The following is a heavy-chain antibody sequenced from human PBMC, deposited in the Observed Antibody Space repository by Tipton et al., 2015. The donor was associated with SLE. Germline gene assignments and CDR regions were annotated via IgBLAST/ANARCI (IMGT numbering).Heavy chain of an antibody. V-gene: IGHV3-23*01. CDR1: RVTLGDFA. Sequence: SLRLSCTGSRVTLGDFAVTWVRQVPGKVLVWVSSISGSGFNTYYADFAQGRFTISRDNSKNTVYLQMDSLSLEDTAIYYCAKDPNGDYVGAFDFWGQWSMVTVSS. D-gene: IGHD4-17*01. J-gene: IGHJ3*01. CDR2: ISGSGFNT. CDR3: AKDPNGDYVGAFDF.